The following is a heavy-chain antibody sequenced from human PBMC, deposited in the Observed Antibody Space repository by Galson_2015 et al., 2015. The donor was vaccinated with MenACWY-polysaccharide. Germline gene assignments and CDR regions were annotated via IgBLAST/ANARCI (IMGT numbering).Heavy chain of an antibody. J-gene: IGHJ5*02. Sequence: TLSLTCTVSGDSVTSGGYFWSWIRQHPGKGLEWIASISYDGGTYYNPSLKSRVTISADTPNNQFPLKLSSVTAADTAVYYCARGARAVSNRNWFDPWGQGTLVTVPS. CDR2: ISYDGGT. CDR3: ARGARAVSNRNWFDP. CDR1: GDSVTSGGYF. V-gene: IGHV4-31*03.